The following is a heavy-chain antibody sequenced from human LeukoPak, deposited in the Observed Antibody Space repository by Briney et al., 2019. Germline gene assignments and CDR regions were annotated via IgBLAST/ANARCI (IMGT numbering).Heavy chain of an antibody. V-gene: IGHV1-69*05. Sequence: SVKVSCKASGGTFSSYAISWVRQAPGQGLEWMGGIIPIFGTANYAQKFQGRVTITTDESTSTAYMELSSLRSEDTAAYCCASGGAAAFDAFDIWGQGTMVTVSS. J-gene: IGHJ3*02. D-gene: IGHD2-2*01. CDR2: IIPIFGTA. CDR3: ASGGAAAFDAFDI. CDR1: GGTFSSYA.